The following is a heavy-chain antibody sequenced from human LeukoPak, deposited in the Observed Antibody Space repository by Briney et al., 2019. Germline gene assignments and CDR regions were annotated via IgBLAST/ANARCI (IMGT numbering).Heavy chain of an antibody. CDR2: IYTSGST. J-gene: IGHJ4*02. V-gene: IGHV4-4*07. CDR3: ARDEPYYYDSSGYYTYYFDY. CDR1: GGSISSYY. Sequence: PSETLSLTCTVPGGSISSYYWSWIRQPAGKGLEWIGRIYTSGSTNYNPSLKSRVTISVDKSKNQFSLKLSSVTAADTAVYYCARDEPYYYDSSGYYTYYFDYWGQGTLVTVSS. D-gene: IGHD3-22*01.